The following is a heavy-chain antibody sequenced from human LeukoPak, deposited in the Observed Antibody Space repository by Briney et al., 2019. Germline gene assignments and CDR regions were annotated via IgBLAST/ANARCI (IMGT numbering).Heavy chain of an antibody. J-gene: IGHJ4*02. CDR3: AKDGGGGDCHFDF. V-gene: IGHV3-21*01. D-gene: IGHD2-21*02. CDR1: GFIFNTFG. Sequence: GGSLRLSCSASGFIFNTFGMNWVRQAPGKGLEWVSSITSSTTYTYYADSVKGRFTISRDNSNNMMFLQMNRLTTEDTAVYYCAKDGGGGDCHFDFWGQGALVTVSS. CDR2: ITSSTTYT.